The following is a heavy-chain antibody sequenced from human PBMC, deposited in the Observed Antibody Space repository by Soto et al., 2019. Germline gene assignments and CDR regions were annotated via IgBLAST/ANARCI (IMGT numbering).Heavy chain of an antibody. CDR1: GYTLSELS. CDR2: IIPILGIA. D-gene: IGHD5-18*01. Sequence: GASVKVSCKVSGYTLSELSMHGVRQAPGQGLEWMGRIIPILGIANYAQKFQGRVTITADKSTSTAYMELSSLRSEDTAVYYCARDEYSYGTQKLNYWGQGTLVTVSS. J-gene: IGHJ4*02. V-gene: IGHV1-69*04. CDR3: ARDEYSYGTQKLNY.